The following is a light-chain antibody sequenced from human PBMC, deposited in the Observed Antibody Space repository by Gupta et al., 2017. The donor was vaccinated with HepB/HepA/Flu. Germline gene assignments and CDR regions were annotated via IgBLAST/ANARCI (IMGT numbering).Light chain of an antibody. CDR2: AAS. J-gene: IGKJ2*01. Sequence: DSQITQSASSLPAPVGDRVTITCRASQSISSYLNWYQQKPGKAPKLLIYAASSLQSGVPSRFSGSGSGTDFTLTISSLQPEDFATYYCQQSYSTSVTFGQGTRLEIK. CDR1: QSISSY. V-gene: IGKV1-39*01. CDR3: QQSYSTSVT.